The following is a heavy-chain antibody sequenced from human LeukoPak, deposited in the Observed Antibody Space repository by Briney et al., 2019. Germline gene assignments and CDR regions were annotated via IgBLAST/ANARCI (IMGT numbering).Heavy chain of an antibody. V-gene: IGHV3-9*01. J-gene: IGHJ6*02. CDR3: AKGGYYYGSGSYYRGRFNYYGMDV. CDR2: ISWNSGSI. Sequence: PGRSLRLSCAASGFTFDDYAMHWVRQGPGKGLEWVSGISWNSGSIGYADSVKGRFTISRDNAKNSLYLQMNSLRAEDTALYYCAKGGYYYGSGSYYRGRFNYYGMDVWGQGTTVTVSS. D-gene: IGHD3-10*01. CDR1: GFTFDDYA.